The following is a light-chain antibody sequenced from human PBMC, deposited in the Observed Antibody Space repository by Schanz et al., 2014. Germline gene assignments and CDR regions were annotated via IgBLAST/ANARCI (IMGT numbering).Light chain of an antibody. J-gene: IGKJ4*01. V-gene: IGKV1-33*01. Sequence: DIQMTPSPSSLSSSIGDRVTITCQARQVIRNYLNWYQQKPGQPPKLLIHDASELEPGVPSRFTGRGSGXXFTLTISSLQPDXXATYYCQRYITYPALFGGGTKVEIK. CDR1: QVIRNY. CDR2: DAS. CDR3: QRYITYPAL.